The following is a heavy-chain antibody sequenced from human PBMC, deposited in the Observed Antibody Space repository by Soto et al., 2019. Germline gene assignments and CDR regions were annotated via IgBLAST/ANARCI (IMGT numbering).Heavy chain of an antibody. CDR1: GYTFTSYA. V-gene: IGHV1-3*01. J-gene: IGHJ3*02. D-gene: IGHD5-12*01. Sequence: QVQLVQSGAEVKKPGASVKVSCKASGYTFTSYAMHWVRQAPGQRLEWMGWINAGNGNTKYSQKFQGRVTINRDTSASTAYMELSSLRSEDTAVYYCARDSGYSGYGAFDIWGQGTMVTVSS. CDR3: ARDSGYSGYGAFDI. CDR2: INAGNGNT.